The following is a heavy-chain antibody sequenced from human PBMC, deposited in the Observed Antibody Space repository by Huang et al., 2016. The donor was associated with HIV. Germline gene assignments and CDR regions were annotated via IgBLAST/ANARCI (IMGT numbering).Heavy chain of an antibody. V-gene: IGHV1-18*01. CDR1: GYVFTKYG. CDR2: ISAYNGNT. CDR3: ARDHWYPLQNWFDL. J-gene: IGHJ5*02. D-gene: IGHD1-1*01. Sequence: QVELVQSGGEVKRPGASVRVSCMASGYVFTKYGVNWGGQAPGRGLEWMGWISAYNGNTNYAEKFQGRVTLTRDTSTTTAYMELRDVTSADTAVYYCARDHWYPLQNWFDLWGQGTLVTVSS.